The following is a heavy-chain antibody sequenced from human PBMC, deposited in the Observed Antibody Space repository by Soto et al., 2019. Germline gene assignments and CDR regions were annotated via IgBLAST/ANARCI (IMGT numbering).Heavy chain of an antibody. CDR3: ARFLYLIVRGVRVSCLDS. CDR2: ISAYNGNT. CDR1: GYTFTSDG. Sequence: ASVKVSCKASGYTFTSDGISWGRQAPGQGLEWMGGISAYNGNTNYAQKLQGRVTMTTDTSTSTAYMELRSLRSDDTAVYYCARFLYLIVRGVRVSCLDSWGQGTLVTVS. V-gene: IGHV1-18*01. D-gene: IGHD3-10*01. J-gene: IGHJ5*01.